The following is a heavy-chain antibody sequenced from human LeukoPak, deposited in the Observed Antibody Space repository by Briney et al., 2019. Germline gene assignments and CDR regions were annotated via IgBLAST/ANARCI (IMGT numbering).Heavy chain of an antibody. V-gene: IGHV1-2*02. J-gene: IGHJ4*02. D-gene: IGHD3-3*01. CDR3: ARARITIFGVVITPFDY. CDR1: GYTFTSYG. Sequence: ASVKVSCKASGYTFTSYGISWVRQAPGQGLEWMGWINPNSGGTNYAQKFQGRVTMTRDTSISTAYMELSRLRSDDTAVYYCARARITIFGVVITPFDYWGQGTLVTVSS. CDR2: INPNSGGT.